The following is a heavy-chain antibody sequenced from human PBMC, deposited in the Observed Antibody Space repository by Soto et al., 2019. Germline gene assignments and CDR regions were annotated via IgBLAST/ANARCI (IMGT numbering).Heavy chain of an antibody. CDR2: ISGSGGST. D-gene: IGHD3-9*01. V-gene: IGHV3-23*01. J-gene: IGHJ4*02. CDR3: AKVQTSLLYDILTGYYLDY. Sequence: GGSLRLSCAASGFTFSSYAMSWVRQAPGKGLEWVSAISGSGGSTYYADSVKGRFTISRDNSKNTLCLQMNSLRAEDTAVYYCAKVQTSLLYDILTGYYLDYWGQGTLVTVSS. CDR1: GFTFSSYA.